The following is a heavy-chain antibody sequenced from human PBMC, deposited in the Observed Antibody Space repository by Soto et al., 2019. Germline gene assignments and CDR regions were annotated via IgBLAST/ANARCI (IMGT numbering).Heavy chain of an antibody. J-gene: IGHJ6*02. CDR1: GFTFSSYA. V-gene: IGHV3-30-3*01. CDR3: ARDPTVTTRYYYYCMDV. D-gene: IGHD4-17*01. CDR2: ISYDGSNK. Sequence: QVQLVESGGGVVQPGRSLRLSCAASGFTFSSYAMHWVRQAPGNGLEWVVVISYDGSNKYYADSVKGRCTISRDNSNNTLYLQLNSLRAEDTAVYYCARDPTVTTRYYYYCMDVWGQGTTVTVSS.